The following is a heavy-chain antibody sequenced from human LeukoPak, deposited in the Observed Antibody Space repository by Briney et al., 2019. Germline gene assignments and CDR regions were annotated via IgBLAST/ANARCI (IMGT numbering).Heavy chain of an antibody. V-gene: IGHV3-21*01. D-gene: IGHD3-3*01. J-gene: IGHJ4*02. CDR1: GFTFSTYE. Sequence: NTGGSLRLSCAASGFTFSTYEMNWVRQAPGKGMEWVSSISSSSSYIYYADSVKGRFTISRDNAKNSLYLQMNSLRAEDTAVYYCAREVRFLEWLSSPVDYWGQGTLVTVSS. CDR2: ISSSSSYI. CDR3: AREVRFLEWLSSPVDY.